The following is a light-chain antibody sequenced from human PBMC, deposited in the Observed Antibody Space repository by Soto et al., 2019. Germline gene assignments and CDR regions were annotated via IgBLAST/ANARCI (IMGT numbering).Light chain of an antibody. CDR2: GAS. CDR1: QSVDGY. J-gene: IGKJ5*01. CDR3: QQYHKWPPIS. Sequence: EIVLTQSPASLSLSPGESATLSCRASQSVDGYLAWYQQKPGQAPRLLIYGASTRATGVTARFRGGGSGTEFTLTISSLQSEDSAVYYCQQYHKWPPISFGQGTRREIK. V-gene: IGKV3-15*01.